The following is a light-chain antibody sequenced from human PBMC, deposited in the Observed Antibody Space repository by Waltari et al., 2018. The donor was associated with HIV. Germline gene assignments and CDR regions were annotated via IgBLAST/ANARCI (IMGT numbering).Light chain of an antibody. J-gene: IGLJ2*01. CDR1: NIGGKS. CDR3: QVWDSSSDVV. CDR2: YDS. V-gene: IGLV3-21*04. Sequence: SHVLTQPPPAPVAPGLTARTTCRAKNIGGKSVHLYKQTPGQAPLLVIYYDSDRPSGIPGRFSGYNSGNTATLTIGRVEAEDEADYYCQVWDSSSDVVFGGGTKLTVL.